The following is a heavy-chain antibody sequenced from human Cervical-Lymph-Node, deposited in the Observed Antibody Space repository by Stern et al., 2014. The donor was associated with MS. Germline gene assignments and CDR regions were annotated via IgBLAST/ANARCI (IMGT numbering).Heavy chain of an antibody. CDR2: INTKTGNP. CDR3: VTWGAGSSPPLFY. Sequence: QVQLVQSGSELKKPGASVKVSCKASGYNLTTFAINWVRQAPGQGLEWMGWINTKTGNPTFAQGFTGRFVFSLDASINTAYLQIISLKAEDSAVYYCVTWGAGSSPPLFYWGQGTLVTVSS. J-gene: IGHJ4*02. V-gene: IGHV7-4-1*02. D-gene: IGHD6-6*01. CDR1: GYNLTTFA.